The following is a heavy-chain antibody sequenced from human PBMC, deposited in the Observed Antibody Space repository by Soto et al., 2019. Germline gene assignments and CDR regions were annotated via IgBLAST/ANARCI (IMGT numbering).Heavy chain of an antibody. J-gene: IGHJ6*02. CDR2: IWYDGSNK. CDR3: ARGTPPKPRWDYYYGMDV. Sequence: GGSLRLSCAASGFTFSSYGMHWVRQAPGKGLEWVAVIWYDGSNKYYADSVKGRFTISRDNSKNTLYLQMNSLRAEDTAVYYCARGTPPKPRWDYYYGMDVWGQGTTVTVSS. V-gene: IGHV3-33*01. CDR1: GFTFSSYG.